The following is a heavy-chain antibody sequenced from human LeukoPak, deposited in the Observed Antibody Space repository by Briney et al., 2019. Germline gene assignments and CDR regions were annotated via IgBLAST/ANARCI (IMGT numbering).Heavy chain of an antibody. CDR3: AGGPTTGNLDY. CDR1: GFTFSSYS. Sequence: GGSLRLSCAASGFTFSSYSMNWVRQAPGKGLECVSSISSSSSYIYYADSVKGRFTISRDNAKNSLYLQMNSLRAEDAGLYYCAGGPTTGNLDYWGQGSLVTVSS. J-gene: IGHJ4*02. D-gene: IGHD1-1*01. V-gene: IGHV3-21*01. CDR2: ISSSSSYI.